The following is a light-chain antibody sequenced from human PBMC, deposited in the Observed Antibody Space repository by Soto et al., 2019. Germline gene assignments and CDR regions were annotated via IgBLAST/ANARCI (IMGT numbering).Light chain of an antibody. CDR3: QTWGSGIRV. V-gene: IGLV4-69*01. CDR2: LNSDGSH. Sequence: QPVLTQSPSASASLGASVKLTCTLSSGHSSYAIAWHQQQPEKGPRYLMKLNSDGSHSKGDGIPDCFSGSSSGAERYLTISSLQSEDEADYYCQTWGSGIRVFGGGTKVTVL. CDR1: SGHSSYA. J-gene: IGLJ3*02.